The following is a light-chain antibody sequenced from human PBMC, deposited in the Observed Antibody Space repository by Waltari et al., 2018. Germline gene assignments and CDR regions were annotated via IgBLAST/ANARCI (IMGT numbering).Light chain of an antibody. J-gene: IGKJ2*03. CDR3: QQSAGSPPVYS. V-gene: IGKV3-20*01. CDR2: GTF. Sequence: DIVLTQSPGTLSLSPGEGATLSCRASQSITSNYLAWYQQKPGQAPRLLIYGTFNRPTGIPDRFSGSGSGTDFTLTISRLEPEDVAVYYCQQSAGSPPVYSFGQGTKLEIK. CDR1: QSITSNY.